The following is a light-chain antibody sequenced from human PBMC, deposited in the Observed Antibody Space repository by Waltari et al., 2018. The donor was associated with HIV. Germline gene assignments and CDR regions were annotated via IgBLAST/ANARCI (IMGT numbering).Light chain of an antibody. CDR2: DAS. Sequence: EIVMTQSPATLSVSPGDRATLSCRASQSVSSNLAWYQQIPGQAPRLLIYDASTRATGSPARFSGSGSGTEFTLTISSLQSEDFAIYYCQHYNDWPITFGQGTRLEIK. J-gene: IGKJ5*01. CDR3: QHYNDWPIT. V-gene: IGKV3-15*01. CDR1: QSVSSN.